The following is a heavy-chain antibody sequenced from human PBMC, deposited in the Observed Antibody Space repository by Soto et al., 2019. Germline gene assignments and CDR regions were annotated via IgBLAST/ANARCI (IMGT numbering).Heavy chain of an antibody. CDR3: ARVRQGCSANNCYFDP. CDR2: VHISGHS. V-gene: IGHV4-4*02. CDR1: CGSVRAPDW. J-gene: IGHJ5*01. D-gene: IGHD1-1*01. Sequence: PSETLSLTCTLSCGSVRAPDWWNWVRQSPDKGLGWIAEVHISGHSNYNPSLRSRVSVSIDSSKNQFYLNLNSVTAADTAIYYCARVRQGCSANNCYFDPWGQGTQVTVSS.